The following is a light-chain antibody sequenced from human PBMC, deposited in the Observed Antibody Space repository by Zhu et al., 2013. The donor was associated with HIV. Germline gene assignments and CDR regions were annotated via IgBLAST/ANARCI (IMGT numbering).Light chain of an antibody. CDR2: KAS. V-gene: IGKV1-5*03. CDR3: QQLNSYLPLT. Sequence: DIQMTQSPSTLSASVGDRVTITCRASQSLSTWLAWYQQKPGKAPKLLIYKASHLESGVPSRFSGSGSGTEFTLTISSLQPEDFATYYCQQLNSYLPLTFGGGTKVEIK. CDR1: QSLSTW. J-gene: IGKJ4*01.